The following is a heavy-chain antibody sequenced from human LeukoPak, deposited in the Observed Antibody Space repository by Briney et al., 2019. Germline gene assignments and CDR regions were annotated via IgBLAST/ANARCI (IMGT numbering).Heavy chain of an antibody. Sequence: PSETLSLTCTVSGGSISSSSYYWGWIRQPPGKGLEWIGSIYYSGSTYYNPSLKSRVTISVDTSKNQFSLKLSSVTAADTAVYYCARGLFGALDIWGQGTMVTVSS. CDR3: ARGLFGALDI. J-gene: IGHJ3*02. D-gene: IGHD3-16*01. CDR1: GGSISSSSYY. V-gene: IGHV4-39*01. CDR2: IYYSGST.